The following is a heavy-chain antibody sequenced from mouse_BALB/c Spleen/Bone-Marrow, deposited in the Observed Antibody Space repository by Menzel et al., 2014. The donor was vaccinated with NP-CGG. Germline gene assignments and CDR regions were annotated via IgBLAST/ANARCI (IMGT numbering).Heavy chain of an antibody. Sequence: EVQLQQSGAELVKPGAPVKLSCTASGFNIKDTYMHLVKQRPEQGLEWIGRIDPANGNTKYDPKFQGKATITADTSSNTAYLQLSSLTSEDTAVYYCARWEYYAMDYWGQGTSVTVSS. CDR2: IDPANGNT. CDR3: ARWEYYAMDY. D-gene: IGHD4-1*01. V-gene: IGHV14-3*02. CDR1: GFNIKDTY. J-gene: IGHJ4*01.